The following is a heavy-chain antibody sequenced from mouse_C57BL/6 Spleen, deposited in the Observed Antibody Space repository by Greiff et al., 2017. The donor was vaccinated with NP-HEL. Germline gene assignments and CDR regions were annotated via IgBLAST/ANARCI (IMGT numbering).Heavy chain of an antibody. CDR1: GYAFSSYW. CDR2: IYPGDGDT. Sequence: VQLQQSGAELVKPGASVKISCKASGYAFSSYWMNWVKQRPGKGLEWIGQIYPGDGDTNYNGKFKGKATLTADKSSSTAYMQLSSLTSEDSAVYFCARSGNWDVDYYAMDYWGQGTSVTVSS. V-gene: IGHV1-80*01. D-gene: IGHD4-1*02. CDR3: ARSGNWDVDYYAMDY. J-gene: IGHJ4*01.